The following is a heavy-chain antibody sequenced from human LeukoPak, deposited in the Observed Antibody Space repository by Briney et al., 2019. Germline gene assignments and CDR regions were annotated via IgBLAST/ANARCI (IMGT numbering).Heavy chain of an antibody. D-gene: IGHD6-13*01. CDR3: ARGGSTSSWFWND. CDR2: ITSDASTK. Sequence: GGSLRLSCVASGFIFGSYSMNWVRQAPGKGLEWISYITSDASTKSYADSVKGRFTISRNNDRNSLYLQMNSLRAEDMAVYYCARGGSTSSWFWNDWGQGTLVTVSS. CDR1: GFIFGSYS. J-gene: IGHJ4*02. V-gene: IGHV3-48*01.